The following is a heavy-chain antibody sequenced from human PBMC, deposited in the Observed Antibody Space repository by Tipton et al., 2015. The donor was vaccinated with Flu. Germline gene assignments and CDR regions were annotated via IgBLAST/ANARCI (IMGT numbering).Heavy chain of an antibody. V-gene: IGHV4-31*03. Sequence: TLSLTCTVSGGSISSGGYYWSWIRQHPGKGLEWIGYIYYSGSTYYNPSLKSRVTISIDPSNNQFSLDLTSLTAADTAVYFCARDLWNDRRAYYYYGVDVWGQGTTVTVSS. CDR2: IYYSGST. D-gene: IGHD1-1*01. CDR3: ARDLWNDRRAYYYYGVDV. CDR1: GGSISSGGYY. J-gene: IGHJ6*02.